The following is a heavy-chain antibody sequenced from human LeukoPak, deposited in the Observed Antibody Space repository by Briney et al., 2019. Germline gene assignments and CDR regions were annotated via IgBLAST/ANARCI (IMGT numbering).Heavy chain of an antibody. J-gene: IGHJ4*02. D-gene: IGHD3-22*01. V-gene: IGHV1-18*01. Sequence: GASVKVSCKAPGYTFTSYGISWVRQAPGQGLEWMGWISAYNGNTNYAQKLHGRVTMTTDTSTSTAYMELRSLRSDDTAVYYCARDLGVLYYYDSSEEQPEGVFDYWGQGTLVTVSS. CDR3: ARDLGVLYYYDSSEEQPEGVFDY. CDR2: ISAYNGNT. CDR1: GYTFTSYG.